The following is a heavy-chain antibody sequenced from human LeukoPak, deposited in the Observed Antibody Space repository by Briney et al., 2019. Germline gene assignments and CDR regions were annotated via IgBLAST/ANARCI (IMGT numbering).Heavy chain of an antibody. D-gene: IGHD1-14*01. CDR2: IIPIFGTA. CDR1: GGTFISYA. CDR3: ARGAAWRPGQNYYYYYYMDV. Sequence: SVKVSCKASGGTFISYAISWVRHAPGQGLEWMGGIIPIFGTANYAQKFQGRVTITTDESTSTAYMELSSLRSEDTAVYYCARGAAWRPGQNYYYYYYMDVWGKGTTVTVSS. V-gene: IGHV1-69*05. J-gene: IGHJ6*03.